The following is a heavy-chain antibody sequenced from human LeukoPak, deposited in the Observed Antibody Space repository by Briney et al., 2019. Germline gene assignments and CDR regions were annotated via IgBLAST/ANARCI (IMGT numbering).Heavy chain of an antibody. Sequence: GGSLRLSCAASGFTFTNDFMTWVRQAPGKGLEWVANIKQDGSEKYYVDSVKGRFTISRDNAKDSLYLQMDSLRADDTAMYYCARGIITGVDYFDYWGQGTLVTVSS. J-gene: IGHJ4*02. CDR3: ARGIITGVDYFDY. CDR2: IKQDGSEK. D-gene: IGHD7-27*01. CDR1: GFTFTNDF. V-gene: IGHV3-7*01.